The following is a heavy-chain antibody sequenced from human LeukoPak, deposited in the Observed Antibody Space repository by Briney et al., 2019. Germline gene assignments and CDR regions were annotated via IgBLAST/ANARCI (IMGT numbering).Heavy chain of an antibody. Sequence: SETLSLTCTVSGGSISSSSYYWSWIRQPPGKGLEWIGEINHSGSTNYNPSLKSRVTISVDTSKNQFSLKLSSVTAADTAVYYCARARQWLGYWFDPWGQGTLVTVSS. D-gene: IGHD6-19*01. CDR2: INHSGST. J-gene: IGHJ5*02. CDR3: ARARQWLGYWFDP. CDR1: GGSISSSSYY. V-gene: IGHV4-39*07.